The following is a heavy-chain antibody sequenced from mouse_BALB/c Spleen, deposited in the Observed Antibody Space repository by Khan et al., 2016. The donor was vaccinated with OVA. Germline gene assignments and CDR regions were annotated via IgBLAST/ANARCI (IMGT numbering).Heavy chain of an antibody. V-gene: IGHV1S132*01. CDR1: SYTFTSYW. CDR2: IFPGTGTT. Sequence: QVQLQQSGAELVKPGASVKLSCKTSSYTFTSYWIQWVKQRPGQGLGWIGQIFPGTGTTYYNENFKGKATLTVDTSSSTAYMQLSSLTSEDSAVYCCARGYFGNYEFVYWGQGTLVTVS. D-gene: IGHD2-1*01. J-gene: IGHJ3*01. CDR3: ARGYFGNYEFVY.